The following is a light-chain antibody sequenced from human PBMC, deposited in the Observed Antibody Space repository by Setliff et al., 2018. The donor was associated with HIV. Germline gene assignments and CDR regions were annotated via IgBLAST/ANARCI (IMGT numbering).Light chain of an antibody. CDR1: ALPKQY. Sequence: SYELTQPPSVSVSPGQTARITCSGDALPKQYASWYQQRPGQAPILVIYKDIERPSGIPERFSGSSSGTTVTLTISGVQAEDEADYYCQSADSSHVVFGGGTKGTVL. J-gene: IGLJ2*01. V-gene: IGLV3-25*03. CDR2: KDI. CDR3: QSADSSHVV.